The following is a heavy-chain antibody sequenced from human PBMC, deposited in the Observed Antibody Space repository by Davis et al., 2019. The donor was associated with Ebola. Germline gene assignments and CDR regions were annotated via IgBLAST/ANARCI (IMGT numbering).Heavy chain of an antibody. V-gene: IGHV3-30*02. Sequence: GESLKISCAASGFTFSSYGMHWVRQAPGKGLEWVAVIWYDGSNKYYADSVKGRFTISRDNSKNTLYLQMGSLRTEDTALYYCAKAVGRYYYYGMDVWGQGTTVTVSS. CDR3: AKAVGRYYYYGMDV. CDR2: IWYDGSNK. J-gene: IGHJ6*02. CDR1: GFTFSSYG.